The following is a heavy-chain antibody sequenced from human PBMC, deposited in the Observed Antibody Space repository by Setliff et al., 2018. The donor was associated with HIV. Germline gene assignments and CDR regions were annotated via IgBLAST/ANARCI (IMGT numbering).Heavy chain of an antibody. J-gene: IGHJ4*02. Sequence: ETLSLTCTVSGASISGSYWIWIRQPPGKGLEWIGYMSLTRDTKYNPSLNSRVTTSIDTSKNQFSLELRSVTAADTAVYYCARHYDSSGYGDYFDDWGRGILVTVS. V-gene: IGHV4-59*08. CDR2: MSLTRDT. CDR1: GASISGSY. CDR3: ARHYDSSGYGDYFDD. D-gene: IGHD3-22*01.